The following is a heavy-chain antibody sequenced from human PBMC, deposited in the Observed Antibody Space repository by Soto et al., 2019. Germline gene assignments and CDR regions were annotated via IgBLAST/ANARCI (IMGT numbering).Heavy chain of an antibody. CDR2: VSAYNGNT. CDR1: GYTFTSYG. CDR3: AREEEYSSSGSYYYYYGMDV. J-gene: IGHJ6*02. Sequence: ASVKVSCKASGYTFTSYGISWVRQAPGQGLEWMGWVSAYNGNTNYAQKLQGRVTMTTDTSTSTAYMELRSLRSDDTAVYYCAREEEYSSSGSYYYYYGMDVWGQGPTVTVYS. D-gene: IGHD6-6*01. V-gene: IGHV1-18*04.